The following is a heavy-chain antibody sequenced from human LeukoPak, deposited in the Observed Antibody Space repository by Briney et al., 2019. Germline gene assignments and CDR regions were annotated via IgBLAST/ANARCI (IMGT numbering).Heavy chain of an antibody. V-gene: IGHV4-59*01. Sequence: SETLSLTCTVSGGSLSSFYWTWIRQPPGKGLEWIGYIYYTGSTSYNPSLKSRVTISVQTSKNQFSLKLSSVTAADTAVYYCARHNKWELQDDAFDIWGQGTMVTVSS. D-gene: IGHD1-26*01. J-gene: IGHJ3*02. CDR1: GGSLSSFY. CDR2: IYYTGST. CDR3: ARHNKWELQDDAFDI.